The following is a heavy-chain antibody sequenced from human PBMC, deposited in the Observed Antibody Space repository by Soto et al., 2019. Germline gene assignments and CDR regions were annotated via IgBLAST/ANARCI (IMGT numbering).Heavy chain of an antibody. CDR1: GYTFTSYA. CDR2: INAGNGNT. CDR3: ARDGGPAGWFDP. V-gene: IGHV1-3*01. J-gene: IGHJ5*02. Sequence: ASVKVSCKASGYTFTSYAMHWVRQAPGQRLEWMGWINAGNGNTKYSQKFQGRVTITRDTSASTAYMELSSLRSEDTAVYYCARDGGPAGWFDPWGQGTLVTVSS. D-gene: IGHD3-16*01.